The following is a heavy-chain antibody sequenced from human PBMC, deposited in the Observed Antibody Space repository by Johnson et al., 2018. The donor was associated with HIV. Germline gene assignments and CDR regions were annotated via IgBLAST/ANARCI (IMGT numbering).Heavy chain of an antibody. CDR1: GFTFSDYY. J-gene: IGHJ3*02. D-gene: IGHD2-8*02. CDR3: AGDHCTGGVCYGLKAFDI. V-gene: IGHV3-20*04. CDR2: INWNGGST. Sequence: VQLVESGGGLVKPGGSLRLSCAASGFTFSDYYMSWIRQAPGKGLEWVSGINWNGGSTGYADSVKGRFTISRDNAKNSLYLQMNSLKAEDKALHYCAGDHCTGGVCYGLKAFDIWGQGTMVTVSS.